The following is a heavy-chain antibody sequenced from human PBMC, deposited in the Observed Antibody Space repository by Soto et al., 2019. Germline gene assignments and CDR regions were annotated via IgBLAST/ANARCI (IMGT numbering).Heavy chain of an antibody. CDR3: ARDRRDSSGYYYFDY. J-gene: IGHJ4*02. V-gene: IGHV3-48*01. Sequence: EVQLVESGGGLVQPGGSLRLSCAASGFTFSTYAINWVHQAPGKGLEWVSYISSSSSILYYADSVKGRFTISRDNAKHSLYRQMNSLRAEDTAVYYCARDRRDSSGYYYFDYWGQGTLVTVSS. CDR2: ISSSSSIL. CDR1: GFTFSTYA. D-gene: IGHD3-22*01.